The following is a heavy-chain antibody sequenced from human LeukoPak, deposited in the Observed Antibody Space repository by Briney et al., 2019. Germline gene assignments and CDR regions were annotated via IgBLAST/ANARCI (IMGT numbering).Heavy chain of an antibody. V-gene: IGHV3-21*01. Sequence: GGSLRLSCAASGFTFNSCSMNWIRQAPGKGLEWVSSISSSSSYISYAESLKGRFTVSRDNAKNSLYLQMNSLRAEDTAVYYRARHSSSWRFDFDYWGQGTLVTVSS. J-gene: IGHJ4*02. CDR3: ARHSSSWRFDFDY. CDR2: ISSSSSYI. D-gene: IGHD6-13*01. CDR1: GFTFNSCS.